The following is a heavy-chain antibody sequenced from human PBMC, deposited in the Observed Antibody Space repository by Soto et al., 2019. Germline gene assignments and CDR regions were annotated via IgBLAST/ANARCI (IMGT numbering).Heavy chain of an antibody. CDR1: GFTFSSYA. Sequence: GGSLRLSCSASGFTFSSYAMHWVRQAPGKGLEYVSAISSNGGGTFYANSVKGRFTISRDNSKNTLYLQMGSLRAEDMAVYYCARARRAVERSCSSTSCRKLTNPDYWGQGTLVTVSS. D-gene: IGHD2-2*01. CDR3: ARARRAVERSCSSTSCRKLTNPDY. CDR2: ISSNGGGT. J-gene: IGHJ4*02. V-gene: IGHV3-64*01.